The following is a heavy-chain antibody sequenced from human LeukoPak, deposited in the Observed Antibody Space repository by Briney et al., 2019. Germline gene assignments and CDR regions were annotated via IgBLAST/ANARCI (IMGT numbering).Heavy chain of an antibody. CDR3: SRVLYSSGWVFGGYCAMDV. CDR1: GFTFSNYF. Sequence: GGSLRLSCAVSGFTFSNYFFNWVRQAPGKGLEWVSSIESSSTYIYYADSVKGRFTVSRNNAENSLYLQMNSLRAEDTAVYYCSRVLYSSGWVFGGYCAMDVWGQGTTVTVSS. J-gene: IGHJ6*02. CDR2: IESSSTYI. D-gene: IGHD6-19*01. V-gene: IGHV3-21*01.